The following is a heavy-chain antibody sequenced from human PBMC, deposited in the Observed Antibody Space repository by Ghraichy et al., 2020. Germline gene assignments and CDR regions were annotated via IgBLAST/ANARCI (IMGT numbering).Heavy chain of an antibody. J-gene: IGHJ4*02. CDR1: GFTFSSYW. Sequence: GGSLRLSCAASGFTFSSYWMSWVRQAPGKGLEWVANIKQDGSEKYYVDAVKGRFTISRDNAKNSLSLQMNSLRAEDTAVYYCARDALWELLRGGFDYCGQGTLVIVSS. D-gene: IGHD1-26*01. CDR3: ARDALWELLRGGFDY. V-gene: IGHV3-7*03. CDR2: IKQDGSEK.